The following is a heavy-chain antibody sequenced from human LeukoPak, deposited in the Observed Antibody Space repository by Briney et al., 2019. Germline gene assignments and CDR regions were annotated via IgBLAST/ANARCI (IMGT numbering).Heavy chain of an antibody. CDR3: ARMETGTTYGY. V-gene: IGHV4-34*01. Sequence: SETLSLTCGVYGGSFSGNYWSWIRQPPGKGLEWIGEINHSGSTKYNPSLKSRVTISRDTSKNQFSLKVSSVTAADTAVYYCARMETGTTYGYWGQGTLVTVSS. CDR1: GGSFSGNY. D-gene: IGHD1-7*01. J-gene: IGHJ4*02. CDR2: INHSGST.